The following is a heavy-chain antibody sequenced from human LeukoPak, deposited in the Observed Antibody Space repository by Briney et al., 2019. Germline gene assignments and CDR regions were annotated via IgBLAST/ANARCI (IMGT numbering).Heavy chain of an antibody. CDR1: GFIFSSHW. V-gene: IGHV3-7*04. J-gene: IGHJ4*02. D-gene: IGHD7-27*01. Sequence: GGSLRLSCGASGFIFSSHWMSWVRQAPGKGLGWVANINQTGSEKYYVDSVKGRFTISRDNAKNSLFLQMGSLRVEDTSVYYCARALGHSTGDDWGQGSLVTVSS. CDR3: ARALGHSTGDD. CDR2: INQTGSEK.